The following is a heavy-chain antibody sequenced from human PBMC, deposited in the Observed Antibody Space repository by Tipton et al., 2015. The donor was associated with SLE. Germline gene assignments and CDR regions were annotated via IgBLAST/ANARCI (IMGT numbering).Heavy chain of an antibody. V-gene: IGHV3-30*04. J-gene: IGHJ6*02. CDR2: ISYDGSNK. Sequence: SLRLSCAASGFTFSSYEMNWVRQAPGKGLEWVAVISYDGSNKYYADSVKGRFTISRDNSKNTLYLQMNSLRAEDTAVYYCARARLGYSSIDDYYYYGMDVWGQGTTVTVSS. D-gene: IGHD6-13*01. CDR1: GFTFSSYE. CDR3: ARARLGYSSIDDYYYYGMDV.